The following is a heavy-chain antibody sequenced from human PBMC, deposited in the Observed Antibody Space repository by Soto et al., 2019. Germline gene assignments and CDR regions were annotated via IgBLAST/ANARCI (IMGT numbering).Heavy chain of an antibody. V-gene: IGHV5-51*01. J-gene: IGHJ4*02. Sequence: PGESLKISFKGSGYSFTCYWIGWVRQMPGKGLEWMGIIYLGDSDTRYSPSFQGQVTISADKSISTAYLQWSSLKASDTAMYYCARQTYCSSTSCYTVDSWGQGTLVTVSS. CDR2: IYLGDSDT. CDR1: GYSFTCYW. D-gene: IGHD2-2*02. CDR3: ARQTYCSSTSCYTVDS.